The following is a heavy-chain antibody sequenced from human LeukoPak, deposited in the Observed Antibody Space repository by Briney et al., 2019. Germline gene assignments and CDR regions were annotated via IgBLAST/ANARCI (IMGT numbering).Heavy chain of an antibody. D-gene: IGHD6-19*01. V-gene: IGHV4-59*08. CDR1: GGSISSYY. CDR2: IYSSGST. Sequence: SETLSLTCTVSGGSISSYYWSWIRQPPGKGLEWIGYIYSSGSTNYNPSLKSRVTISVDTSMHQFSLKLSSVTAADTAVYYCARRLAVTGSPAFDIWGQGTMFTVSS. CDR3: ARRLAVTGSPAFDI. J-gene: IGHJ3*02.